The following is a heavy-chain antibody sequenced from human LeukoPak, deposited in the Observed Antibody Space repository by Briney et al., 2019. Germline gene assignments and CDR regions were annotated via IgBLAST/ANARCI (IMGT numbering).Heavy chain of an antibody. V-gene: IGHV4-59*01. CDR3: ARTQTVTGDAFGI. CDR2: IYYSGST. J-gene: IGHJ3*02. D-gene: IGHD1-1*01. CDR1: GGSISSYY. Sequence: SETLSLTCTVSGGSISSYYWSWIRQPPGKGLEWIGYIYYSGSTNYNPSLKSRVTISVDTSKNQFSLKLSSVTAADTAVYYCARTQTVTGDAFGIWGQGTMVTVSS.